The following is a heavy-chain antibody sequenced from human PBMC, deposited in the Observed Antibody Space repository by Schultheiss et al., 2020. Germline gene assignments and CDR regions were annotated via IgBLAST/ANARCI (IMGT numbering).Heavy chain of an antibody. Sequence: SVKVSCKASGGTFSSYAIRWVRQAPGQGLEWMGVIIPIFGTANYAQKLQGRVTITADESTSTAYMELSSLRSEDTAVYYCARELRYYGLGSYYTQLDYWGQGTLVTVSS. V-gene: IGHV1-69*13. CDR1: GGTFSSYA. CDR2: IIPIFGTA. D-gene: IGHD3-10*01. J-gene: IGHJ4*02. CDR3: ARELRYYGLGSYYTQLDY.